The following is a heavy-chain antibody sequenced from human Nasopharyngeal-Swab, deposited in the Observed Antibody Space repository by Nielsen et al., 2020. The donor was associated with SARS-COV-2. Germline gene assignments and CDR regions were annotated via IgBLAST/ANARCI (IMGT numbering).Heavy chain of an antibody. J-gene: IGHJ4*02. CDR1: GSTYDDYA. Sequence: GGSLRLSCAASGSTYDDYAMHWAPQAPGKGLEWVSGITWNSGTGYTDSVKGRFTISRDNARNSLYLQMNSLRVDDTALYYCTKGRADYSNPSFDNWGQGTLVTVSS. D-gene: IGHD4-11*01. CDR2: ITWNSGT. CDR3: TKGRADYSNPSFDN. V-gene: IGHV3-9*01.